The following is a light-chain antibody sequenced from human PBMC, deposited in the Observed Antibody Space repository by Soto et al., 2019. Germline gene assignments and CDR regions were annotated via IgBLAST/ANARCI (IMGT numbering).Light chain of an antibody. CDR2: AAS. Sequence: DIQMTQSPSSLSASIGDRVRITCRASQSINTYLNWYQQKAGQAPQLLIYAASTLQSGVPSRFSGSGSGTDFTLTISSLEPDDFATYYCQQSYSTPFTFGPGTKVYSK. J-gene: IGKJ3*01. V-gene: IGKV1-39*01. CDR3: QQSYSTPFT. CDR1: QSINTY.